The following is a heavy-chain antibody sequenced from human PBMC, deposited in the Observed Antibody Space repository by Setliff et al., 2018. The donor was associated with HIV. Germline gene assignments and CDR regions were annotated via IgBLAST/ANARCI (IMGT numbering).Heavy chain of an antibody. Sequence: GGSLRLSCAASGFAFSTYWMHWVRQAPGKGLVWVSRINTDERYTLYADSVKGRFTISRDNAKSTLYLQMNSLRAEDTATYYCARGRRDRSSGSCYGPYYMDVWGQGTTVTVSS. CDR2: INTDERYT. J-gene: IGHJ6*03. CDR1: GFAFSTYW. CDR3: ARGRRDRSSGSCYGPYYMDV. V-gene: IGHV3-74*01. D-gene: IGHD2-15*01.